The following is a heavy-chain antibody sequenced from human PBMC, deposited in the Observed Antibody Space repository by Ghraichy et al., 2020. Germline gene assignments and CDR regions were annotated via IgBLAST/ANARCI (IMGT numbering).Heavy chain of an antibody. D-gene: IGHD2-2*02. CDR1: GGSISSYY. V-gene: IGHV4-4*07. Sequence: ETLSLTCTVSGGSISSYYWSWIRQPAGKGLEWIGRIYTSGSTNYNPSLKSRVTMSVDTSKNQFSLKLSSVTAADTAVYYCAREGVVPAAIPAWFDPWGQGTLVTVSS. J-gene: IGHJ5*02. CDR2: IYTSGST. CDR3: AREGVVPAAIPAWFDP.